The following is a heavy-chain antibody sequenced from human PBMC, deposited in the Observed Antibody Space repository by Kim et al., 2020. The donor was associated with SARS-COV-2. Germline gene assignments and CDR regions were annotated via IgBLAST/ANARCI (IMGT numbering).Heavy chain of an antibody. D-gene: IGHD3-10*01. Sequence: VKGRFTISRDNSKNTLYLQMNSLRAEDTAVYYCAKELWFGELLGYYGMDVWGQGTTVTVSS. V-gene: IGHV3-30*02. J-gene: IGHJ6*02. CDR3: AKELWFGELLGYYGMDV.